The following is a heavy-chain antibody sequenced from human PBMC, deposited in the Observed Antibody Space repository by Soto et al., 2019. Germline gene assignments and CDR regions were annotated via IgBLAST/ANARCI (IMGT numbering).Heavy chain of an antibody. D-gene: IGHD2-2*01. Sequence: EVQLLESGGGLVQPGGSLRLSCAASGFTFSSYAMSWVRQAPGKGLEWVSAISGSGGSTYYADSVKGRFTISGDNSKNTLYLQMNSLRAEDTAVYYCAKAVREYCSSTSCYEYGRDYYYGMDVWGQGTTVTVSS. CDR1: GFTFSSYA. CDR2: ISGSGGST. J-gene: IGHJ6*02. V-gene: IGHV3-23*01. CDR3: AKAVREYCSSTSCYEYGRDYYYGMDV.